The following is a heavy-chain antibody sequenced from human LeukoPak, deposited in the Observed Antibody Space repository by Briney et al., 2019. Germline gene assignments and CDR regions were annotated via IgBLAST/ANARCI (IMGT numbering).Heavy chain of an antibody. CDR2: IQNDASTE. D-gene: IGHD4-17*01. CDR3: AVYGDYGYFQH. CDR1: GFIFRHYG. J-gene: IGHJ1*01. V-gene: IGHV3-33*05. Sequence: GRALRLSCAACGFIFRHYGMHWVRQAPGKGLEWVAVIQNDASTENFADSVKGRFTISRDNSKNTVFLQMNSLRVEDTAVYYCAVYGDYGYFQHWGQGTLVTVSS.